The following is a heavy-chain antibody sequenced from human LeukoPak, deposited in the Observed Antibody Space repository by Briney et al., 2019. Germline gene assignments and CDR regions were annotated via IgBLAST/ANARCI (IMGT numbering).Heavy chain of an antibody. Sequence: ASVKVSCKASGYTFTSYDINWVRQATGQGLEWMGWMNPNSGNTGYAQKFQGRVTITRNTSISTAYMELSSLRSEDTAVYYCARGVLRFLEWSPANYYYYMDVWGKGTTVTVSS. V-gene: IGHV1-8*03. CDR1: GYTFTSYD. J-gene: IGHJ6*03. CDR3: ARGVLRFLEWSPANYYYYMDV. CDR2: MNPNSGNT. D-gene: IGHD3-3*01.